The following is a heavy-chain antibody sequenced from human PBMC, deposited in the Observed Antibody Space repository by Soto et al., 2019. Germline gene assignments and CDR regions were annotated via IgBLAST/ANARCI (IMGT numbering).Heavy chain of an antibody. CDR3: AKKPAAAGIRSPFDY. Sequence: GGSLRLSCAASGFTFSSYGMHWVRQAPGKGLEWVAVISYDGSNKYYADSVKGRFTISRDNSKNTLYLQMNSLRAEDTAVYYCAKKPAAAGIRSPFDYWGQGTLVTVSS. V-gene: IGHV3-30*18. CDR1: GFTFSSYG. J-gene: IGHJ4*02. CDR2: ISYDGSNK. D-gene: IGHD6-13*01.